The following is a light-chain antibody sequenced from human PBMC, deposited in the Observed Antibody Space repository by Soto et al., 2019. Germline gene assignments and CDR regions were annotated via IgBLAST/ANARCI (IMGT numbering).Light chain of an antibody. CDR1: QSISSW. CDR2: KAS. Sequence: DIQMTQSPATLSASVGDRVTITCRASQSISSWLAWYQQKPGKAPKLLIYKASSSESGVPSRFSGSGSGTEFTLTISSLQPDDFATYYCQQYNSYSEFGQGTKVDIK. V-gene: IGKV1-5*03. J-gene: IGKJ1*01. CDR3: QQYNSYSE.